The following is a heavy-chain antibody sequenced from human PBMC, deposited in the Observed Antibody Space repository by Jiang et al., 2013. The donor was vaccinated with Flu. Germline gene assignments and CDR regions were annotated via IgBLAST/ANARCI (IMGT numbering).Heavy chain of an antibody. D-gene: IGHD5-18*01. J-gene: IGHJ4*02. CDR3: ARGYTYGQYYFDS. V-gene: IGHV1-8*01. Sequence: SGAEVKKPGASVKVSCKASGYIFTSHDINWVRQATGQGLEWMGWMNPDSGNTGYAQRFQGRVTMTTNTSINTAYMDLSSLRSEDTAVYYCARGYTYGQYYFDSWGQGTLVTVSS. CDR1: GYIFTSHD. CDR2: MNPDSGNT.